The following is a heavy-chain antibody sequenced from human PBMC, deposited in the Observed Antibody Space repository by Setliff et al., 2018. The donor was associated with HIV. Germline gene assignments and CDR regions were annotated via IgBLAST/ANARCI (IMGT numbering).Heavy chain of an antibody. V-gene: IGHV1-18*01. D-gene: IGHD2-8*01. J-gene: IGHJ4*02. CDR3: ARALDSNADIEGYFDF. CDR2: SSAYSGDT. CDR1: GYPFSGYG. Sequence: ASVKVSCKASGYPFSGYGISWVRQAPGQGLEWMGWSSAYSGDTNYAQKFQGRVIMTRDTSISTAYMELSRLRSDDTAVYYCARALDSNADIEGYFDFWGQGMLVTVAS.